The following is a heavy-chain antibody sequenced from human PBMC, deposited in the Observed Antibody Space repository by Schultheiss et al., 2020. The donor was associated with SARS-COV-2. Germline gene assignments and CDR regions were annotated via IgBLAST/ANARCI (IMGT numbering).Heavy chain of an antibody. CDR3: ARLRHDILTVKVRGYFDY. J-gene: IGHJ4*02. CDR1: GGSISSSNW. Sequence: SCAVSGGSISSSNWWSWVRQPPGKGLEWIGEIYHSGSTNYNPSLKSRVTISVDTSKNQFSLKLSSVTAADTAVYYCARLRHDILTVKVRGYFDYWGQGTLVTVSS. D-gene: IGHD3-9*01. CDR2: IYHSGST. V-gene: IGHV4-4*02.